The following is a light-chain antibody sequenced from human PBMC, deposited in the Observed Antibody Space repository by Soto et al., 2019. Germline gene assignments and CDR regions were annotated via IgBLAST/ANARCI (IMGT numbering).Light chain of an antibody. J-gene: IGLJ3*02. Sequence: QSVLTQPASVSGSPGQSITISCTGTSSDVGAYNYVSWYQQHPGKAPELMIYEVSNRPSGVSSRFSGSKSGSTASLTISGLQAEDEADYYCSSYTTSNTWLFGGGTKLTVL. CDR2: EVS. CDR1: SSDVGAYNY. CDR3: SSYTTSNTWL. V-gene: IGLV2-14*01.